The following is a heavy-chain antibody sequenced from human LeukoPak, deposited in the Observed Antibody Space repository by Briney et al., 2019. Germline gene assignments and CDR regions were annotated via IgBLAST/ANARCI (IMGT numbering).Heavy chain of an antibody. D-gene: IGHD6-19*01. CDR1: GGSISSGRYY. Sequence: SETLSLTCNVSGGSISSGRYYWSWIRQPAGKGLEWIGRIYTRGSTNYNPSLKSRVTMSVDTSKNQFSLKLSSVTAADTAVYYCAERRSSGWYLGGNDAFDIWGQGTMVTVSS. J-gene: IGHJ3*02. CDR3: AERRSSGWYLGGNDAFDI. V-gene: IGHV4-61*02. CDR2: IYTRGST.